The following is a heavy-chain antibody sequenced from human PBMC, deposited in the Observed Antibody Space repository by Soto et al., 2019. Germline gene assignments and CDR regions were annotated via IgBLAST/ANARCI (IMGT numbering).Heavy chain of an antibody. CDR2: ISWNSGSI. V-gene: IGHV3-9*01. J-gene: IGHJ5*02. D-gene: IGHD3-10*01. CDR1: GFTFDDYA. CDR3: AKDYGSGSHNWFDP. Sequence: SLRLSCAASGFTFDDYAMHWVRQAPGKGLEWVSGISWNSGSIGYADSVKGRFTISRDNAKNSLYLQMNSLRAEDTALYYCAKDYGSGSHNWFDPWGQGTLVTVSS.